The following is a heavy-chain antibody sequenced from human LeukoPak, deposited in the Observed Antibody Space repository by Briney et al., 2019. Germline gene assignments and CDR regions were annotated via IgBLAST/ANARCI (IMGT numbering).Heavy chain of an antibody. J-gene: IGHJ4*02. V-gene: IGHV3-11*01. CDR2: ISSSGSTI. D-gene: IGHD3-10*01. CDR1: GFTFGNYA. CDR3: ARDHPQSGIDY. Sequence: GGSLRLSCTTSGFTFGNYAMNWIRQAPGKGLEWVSYISSSGSTIYYADSVKGRFTISRDNAKNSLYLQMNSLRAEDTAVYYCARDHPQSGIDYWGQGTLVTVSS.